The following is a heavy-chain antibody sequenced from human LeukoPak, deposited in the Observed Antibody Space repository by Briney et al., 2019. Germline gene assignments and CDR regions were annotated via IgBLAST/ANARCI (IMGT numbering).Heavy chain of an antibody. Sequence: PSETLSLTCAVSGGSISSGGYSWSWIRQPPGKGLEWIGYIYHSGSTYYNPSLKSRVTISVDRSKNQFSLKLSSVTAADTAVYYCARGIAVAALPYYYYGMDVWGQGTTVTVSS. CDR2: IYHSGST. CDR1: GGSISSGGYS. CDR3: ARGIAVAALPYYYYGMDV. D-gene: IGHD6-19*01. J-gene: IGHJ6*02. V-gene: IGHV4-30-2*01.